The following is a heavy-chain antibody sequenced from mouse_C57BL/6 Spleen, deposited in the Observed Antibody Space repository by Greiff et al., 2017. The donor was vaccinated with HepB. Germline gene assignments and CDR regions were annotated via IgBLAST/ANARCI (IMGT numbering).Heavy chain of an antibody. V-gene: IGHV1-69*01. CDR1: GYTFTSYW. J-gene: IGHJ2*01. CDR3: ARSGYDPDY. D-gene: IGHD2-3*01. Sequence: VQLQQPGAELVMPGASVKLSCKASGYTFTSYWMHWVKQRPGQGLEWIGEIDPSDSYTNYNQKFKGKSTLTVDKSSSTAYMELHSLTSEDSAVYFCARSGYDPDYWGQGTTLTVSS. CDR2: IDPSDSYT.